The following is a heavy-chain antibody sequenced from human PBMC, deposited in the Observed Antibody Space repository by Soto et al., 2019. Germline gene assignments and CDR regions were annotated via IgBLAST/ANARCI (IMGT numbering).Heavy chain of an antibody. V-gene: IGHV3-23*01. CDR2: ISGSGGTT. J-gene: IGHJ6*01. CDR3: ARAVGETTSRYYGLVL. D-gene: IGHD3-16*01. CDR1: GFTFSSYA. Sequence: PGGSLRLSCAASGFTFSSYAMTWVRQAPGKRLEWVSGISGSGGTTSYTDSVKGRFTISRDNSKKTLFLEMKSLGVEDTAVYFCARAVGETTSRYYGLVLWGLGTTVTVSS.